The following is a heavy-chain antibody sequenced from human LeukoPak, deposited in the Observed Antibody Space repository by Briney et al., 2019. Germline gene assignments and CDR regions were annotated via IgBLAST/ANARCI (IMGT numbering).Heavy chain of an antibody. V-gene: IGHV4-38-2*01. CDR1: GYSISSGYY. Sequence: PSETLSLTCAVSGYSISSGYYWGWIRQPPGKRLEWIGSIYYSGSTHYNPSLKSRVTISVDTSKNHFSLRLSSVTAADTAVYYCARNDSSGYFDYWGQGTLVTVSS. J-gene: IGHJ4*02. D-gene: IGHD3-22*01. CDR3: ARNDSSGYFDY. CDR2: IYYSGST.